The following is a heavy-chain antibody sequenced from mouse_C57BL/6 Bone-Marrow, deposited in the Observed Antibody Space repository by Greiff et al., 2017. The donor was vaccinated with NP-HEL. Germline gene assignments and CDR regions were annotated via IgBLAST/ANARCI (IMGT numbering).Heavy chain of an antibody. CDR2: ISYSGST. D-gene: IGHD2-4*01. CDR3: ARFDYDREYYFDD. CDR1: GYSITSDY. J-gene: IGHJ2*01. V-gene: IGHV3-8*01. Sequence: DVQLVESGPGLAKPSQTLSLTCSVTGYSITSDYWNWIRKFPGNKLEYMGYISYSGSTYYNHSLKSRISITRDTSKNQYYLQLNSGTTEDTATYYCARFDYDREYYFDDWGQGTTLTVSS.